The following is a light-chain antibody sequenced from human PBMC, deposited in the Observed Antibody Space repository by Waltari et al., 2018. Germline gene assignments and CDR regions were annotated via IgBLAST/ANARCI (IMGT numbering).Light chain of an antibody. CDR2: DVT. Sequence: QSALTQPASVPGSPGQSITISCTPTSSDFGANQYVSWYQQHPGKAPKVVIYDVTERPAGVSNRFSGSKSGSTASLTISGLQTEDEADYYCSSRTNSITWVFGGGTKVTVL. CDR3: SSRTNSITWV. CDR1: SSDFGANQY. J-gene: IGLJ3*02. V-gene: IGLV2-14*03.